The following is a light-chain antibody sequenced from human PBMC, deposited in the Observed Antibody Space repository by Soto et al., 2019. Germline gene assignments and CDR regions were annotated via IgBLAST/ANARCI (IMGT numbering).Light chain of an antibody. CDR2: GGS. CDR3: SSYTGTIYV. V-gene: IGLV2-14*01. Sequence: QSVLTQTASVSGSPGQSITISCPGTSLGVGNYNYVSWYQQYPGKAPILIIFGGSHRPSGVSNRFSGSKSGNTASLTISGLQAEDEADYYCSSYTGTIYVFGTGTKVTVL. CDR1: SLGVGNYNY. J-gene: IGLJ1*01.